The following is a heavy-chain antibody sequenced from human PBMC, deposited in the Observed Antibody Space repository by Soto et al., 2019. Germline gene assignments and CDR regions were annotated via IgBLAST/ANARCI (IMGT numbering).Heavy chain of an antibody. Sequence: SETLSLTCTVSCGSISSYYWSWIRQPAGKGLEWIGRIYTSGSTNYNPSLKSRVTMSVDTSKNQFSLKLSSVTAADTAVYYCARDRTTAYYYGMDVWGQGTTVTVSS. CDR3: ARDRTTAYYYGMDV. CDR1: CGSISSYY. V-gene: IGHV4-4*07. D-gene: IGHD4-17*01. J-gene: IGHJ6*02. CDR2: IYTSGST.